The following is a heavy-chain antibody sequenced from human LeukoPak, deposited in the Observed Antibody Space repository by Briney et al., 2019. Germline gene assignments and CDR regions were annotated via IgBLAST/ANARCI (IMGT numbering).Heavy chain of an antibody. CDR1: GFTFSSYW. CDR2: INNDGSST. CDR3: ARDRRDYGGPFDY. Sequence: QAGGSLRLSCAASGFTFSSYWIHWVRQAPGKGLVWVSYINNDGSSTVYADSVKGRFTTSRDNAKNTLYLQMNSLRVEDTAVYYCARDRRDYGGPFDYWGQGTQVTVSS. V-gene: IGHV3-74*01. J-gene: IGHJ4*02. D-gene: IGHD4-23*01.